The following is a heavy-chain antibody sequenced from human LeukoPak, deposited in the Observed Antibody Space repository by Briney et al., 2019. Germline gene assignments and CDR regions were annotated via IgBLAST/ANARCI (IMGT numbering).Heavy chain of an antibody. CDR2: INTDGSST. J-gene: IGHJ4*02. CDR3: ARDPGGGFDY. Sequence: PGGSLSLSCAASGFTFSSYWMHWVRQAPGKGLVWVSRINTDGSSTRYADSVKGRFTICRDNAKNTLYLQMNSRRAEDTAVYYCARDPGGGFDYWGQGTLVTVSS. CDR1: GFTFSSYW. V-gene: IGHV3-74*01. D-gene: IGHD3-16*01.